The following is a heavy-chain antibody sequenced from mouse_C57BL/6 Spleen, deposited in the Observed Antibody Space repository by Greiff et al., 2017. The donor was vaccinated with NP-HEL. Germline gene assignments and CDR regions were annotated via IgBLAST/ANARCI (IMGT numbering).Heavy chain of an antibody. V-gene: IGHV3-6*01. CDR1: GYSITSGYY. CDR3: ARGDDTPGWYFDV. CDR2: ISYDGSN. D-gene: IGHD2-3*01. J-gene: IGHJ1*03. Sequence: EVQLQQSGPGLVKPSQSLSLTCSVTGYSITSGYYWNWIRQFPGNKLEWMGYISYDGSNNYNPSLNNRISITHDASKNQFILKLNSVTTEDTATYYCARGDDTPGWYFDVWGTGTTVTVSS.